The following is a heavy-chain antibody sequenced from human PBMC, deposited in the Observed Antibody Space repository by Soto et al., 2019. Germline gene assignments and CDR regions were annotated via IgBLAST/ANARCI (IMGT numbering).Heavy chain of an antibody. CDR3: TTRYYDFWSGYYQGDYYYYMDV. CDR1: GFTFSNAW. CDR2: IKSKTDGGTT. Sequence: EVQLVESGGGLVKPGGSLRLSRAASGFTFSNAWMSWVRQAPGKGLEWVGRIKSKTDGGTTDYAAPVKGRFTISRDDSKNTLYLQMNSLKTEDTAVYYCTTRYYDFWSGYYQGDYYYYMDVWGKGTTVTVSS. J-gene: IGHJ6*03. V-gene: IGHV3-15*01. D-gene: IGHD3-3*01.